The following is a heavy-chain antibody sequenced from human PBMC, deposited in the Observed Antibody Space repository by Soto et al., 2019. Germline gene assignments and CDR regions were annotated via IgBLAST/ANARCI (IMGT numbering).Heavy chain of an antibody. CDR3: ARQVYTSPSGDY. J-gene: IGHJ4*02. CDR2: IYYSGST. CDR1: GGSISSTSHY. V-gene: IGHV4-39*01. Sequence: QLQLQESGPGLVKPSETLSLTCTVSGGSISSTSHYWGWIRQPPGQGLEWIGSIYYSGSTYYNPSLKSRVTISVDTSKNEFSLKLSSVTAADTAVYYCARQVYTSPSGDYWGQGTLVTVSS. D-gene: IGHD2-2*01.